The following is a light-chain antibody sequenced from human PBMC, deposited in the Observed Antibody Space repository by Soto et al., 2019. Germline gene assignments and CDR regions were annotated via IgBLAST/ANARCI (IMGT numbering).Light chain of an antibody. CDR3: SSYTSRSSLYV. CDR1: SSDVGGYNY. J-gene: IGLJ1*01. CDR2: EVS. V-gene: IGLV2-14*01. Sequence: QCLLTQPASGSGSPGWSITISCTGTSSDVGGYNYVSWDQHHPGKAPKLMIYEVSNRPSGVSNRFSGSKSGNTSSLTISGLQAQDEADYYCSSYTSRSSLYVFGTGTTVTVL.